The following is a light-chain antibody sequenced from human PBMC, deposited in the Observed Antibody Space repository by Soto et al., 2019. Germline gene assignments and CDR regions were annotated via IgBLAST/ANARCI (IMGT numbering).Light chain of an antibody. V-gene: IGKV3-20*01. CDR3: QQYGSSPWT. J-gene: IGKJ1*01. CDR2: GAS. Sequence: EIMVTQSPATLSVSPGERATLSCRASQSVSGNLAWYQQKPGQAPRLLIYGASTRATGILARFSGSGSGTDFTLTISRLEPEDFAVYYCQQYGSSPWTFGQGTKVDIK. CDR1: QSVSGN.